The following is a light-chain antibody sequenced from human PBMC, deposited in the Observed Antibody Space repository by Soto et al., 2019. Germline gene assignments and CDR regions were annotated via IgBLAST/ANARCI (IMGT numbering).Light chain of an antibody. CDR3: QQYNSYSRT. V-gene: IGKV1-5*01. CDR1: QSISSW. J-gene: IGKJ1*01. CDR2: DAS. Sequence: DIQMTQSPSTLSASVGDRVTITCRASQSISSWLDWYQQKPGKAPKLLIYDASSLESGVPSRYRGSGSGTEFTLTISSLQPDDVATYYCQQYNSYSRTFGQGTKVDIK.